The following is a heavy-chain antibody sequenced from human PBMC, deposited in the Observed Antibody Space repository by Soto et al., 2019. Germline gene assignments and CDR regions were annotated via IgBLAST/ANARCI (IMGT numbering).Heavy chain of an antibody. V-gene: IGHV3-23*01. CDR3: AKDRSSTSCYAFDY. CDR2: ISGSGGTT. J-gene: IGHJ4*02. Sequence: PGGSLRLSCAASGFTFRNYAMSWARQAQGKGLEWVSAISGSGGTTHYADSVKGRFTISRDNSKNTLYLQMNSLRVEDTAVYYYAKDRSSTSCYAFDYWGQGSLVTVSS. D-gene: IGHD2-2*01. CDR1: GFTFRNYA.